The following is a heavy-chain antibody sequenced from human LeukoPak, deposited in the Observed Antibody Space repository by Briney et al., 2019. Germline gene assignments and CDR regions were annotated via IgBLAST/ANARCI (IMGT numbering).Heavy chain of an antibody. Sequence: GTSVKVSCKASGFTFTSSTVQWVRQARGQRLEWIGWIVVGSGNTNYAQKFQERVTITRDMSTNTAYMELSSLRSEDTAVYYCAADYSGYCSSTSCTYSWFDPWGQGTLVTISS. J-gene: IGHJ5*02. V-gene: IGHV1-58*01. CDR1: GFTFTSST. D-gene: IGHD2-2*01. CDR2: IVVGSGNT. CDR3: AADYSGYCSSTSCTYSWFDP.